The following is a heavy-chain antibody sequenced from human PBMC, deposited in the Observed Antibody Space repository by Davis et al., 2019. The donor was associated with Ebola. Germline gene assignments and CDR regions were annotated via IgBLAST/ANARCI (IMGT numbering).Heavy chain of an antibody. D-gene: IGHD5-12*01. V-gene: IGHV1-18*01. J-gene: IGHJ6*02. CDR2: ISTYNGNT. CDR3: ARVTQLVATIRKLTYYYYGMDV. CDR1: GYTFTSYG. Sequence: ASVKVSCKASGYTFTSYGISWVRQAPGQGLEWMGWISTYNGNTNYAQKLQGRVTMTTDTSTSTAYMELRSLRSDDTAVYYCARVTQLVATIRKLTYYYYGMDVWGQGTTVTVSS.